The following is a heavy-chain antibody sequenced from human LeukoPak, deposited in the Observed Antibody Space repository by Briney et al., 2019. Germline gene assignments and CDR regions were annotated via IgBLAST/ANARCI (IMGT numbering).Heavy chain of an antibody. J-gene: IGHJ3*01. V-gene: IGHV3-30*18. D-gene: IGHD6-19*01. CDR1: GFTFSSYG. CDR2: ISYDGSDK. CDR3: AKDRGIAVAGTDAFDV. Sequence: GRSLRLSCAASGFTFSSYGMHWVRQAPGKGLEWVAVISYDGSDKYHADSVKGRFTISRDNSKNTLYLQMNSLRAEDTAVYYCAKDRGIAVAGTDAFDVWGQGTMVTVSS.